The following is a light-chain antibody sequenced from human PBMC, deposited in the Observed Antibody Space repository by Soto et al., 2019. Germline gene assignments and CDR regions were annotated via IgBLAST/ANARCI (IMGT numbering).Light chain of an antibody. V-gene: IGKV3-20*01. Sequence: EIVLTQSPGTLSLSPGERATLYCRASQSVSSNFLAWYQQKPGQAPRLLIYGASSRATGIPDRFSGSGSGTGFTLTISRLEPEDFAVYYCQQYGSSPITFGQGTRLEIK. CDR3: QQYGSSPIT. J-gene: IGKJ5*01. CDR1: QSVSSNF. CDR2: GAS.